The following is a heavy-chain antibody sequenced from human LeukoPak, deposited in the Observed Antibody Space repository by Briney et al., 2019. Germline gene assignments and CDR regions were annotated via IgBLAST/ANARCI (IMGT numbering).Heavy chain of an antibody. CDR3: ARELVLDY. D-gene: IGHD3-3*02. CDR2: ISSSSNYI. Sequence: GGSLRLSCAASGFSFSGYTTNWVRQAPGKGLEWVSSISSSSNYIYYADSVKGRFTISRDNAKNSLYLQMNSLRAEDTAVYYCARELVLDYWGQGTLVTVSS. J-gene: IGHJ4*02. V-gene: IGHV3-21*01. CDR1: GFSFSGYT.